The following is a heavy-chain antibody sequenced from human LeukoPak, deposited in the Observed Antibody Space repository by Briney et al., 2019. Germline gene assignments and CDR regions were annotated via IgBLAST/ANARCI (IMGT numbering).Heavy chain of an antibody. CDR1: GFTFSNFG. CDR3: ARGSKSYGDYIRSRLYYFDY. CDR2: ISYDGSNK. V-gene: IGHV3-30*03. Sequence: GGSLRLSCVASGFTFSNFGVHWVRQAPGKGLEWVAVISYDGSNKYYADSVKGRFTISRDNSKNTLYLQMNSLRAEDTAVYYCARGSKSYGDYIRSRLYYFDYWGQGTLVTVSS. D-gene: IGHD4-17*01. J-gene: IGHJ4*02.